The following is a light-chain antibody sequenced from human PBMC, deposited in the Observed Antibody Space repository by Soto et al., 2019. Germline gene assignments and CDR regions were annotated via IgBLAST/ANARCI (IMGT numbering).Light chain of an antibody. J-gene: IGKJ2*01. CDR3: QQYGSSPRT. Sequence: EIVLTQSPGTLSLSPGERATLSCRASQSVSSSSLAWYQQKPGQPPRLLIYGASSRATGIPDRFSGSGSGTDFSLTISRLEPEDFAVYYCQQYGSSPRTFGQGTKLGIK. CDR1: QSVSSSS. CDR2: GAS. V-gene: IGKV3-20*01.